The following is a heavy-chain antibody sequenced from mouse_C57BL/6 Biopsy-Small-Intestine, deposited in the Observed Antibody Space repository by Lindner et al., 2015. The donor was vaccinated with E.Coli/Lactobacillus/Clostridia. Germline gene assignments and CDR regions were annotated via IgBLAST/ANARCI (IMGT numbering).Heavy chain of an antibody. J-gene: IGHJ3*01. Sequence: SVKVSCKVPVYRLTELSMHWVRQAPGKGTLSGWEGFNPDDGETVYAQKFQGRVTLTEDTSTDTVYMEMSSLRSEDTAVYFCTTDGLSSGWDIDTFDLWGQGTMVTVSA. CDR3: TTDGLSSGWDIDTFDL. D-gene: IGHD6-5*01. CDR2: FNPDDGET. CDR1: VYRLTELS. V-gene: IGHV1-83*01.